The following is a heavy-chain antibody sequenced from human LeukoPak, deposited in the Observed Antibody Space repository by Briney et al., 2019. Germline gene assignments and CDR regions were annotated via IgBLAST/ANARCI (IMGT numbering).Heavy chain of an antibody. CDR3: ARGTEPTWMLETFDI. CDR1: GFTFDDYG. V-gene: IGHV3-20*04. D-gene: IGHD1-14*01. CDR2: INWNGGST. J-gene: IGHJ3*02. Sequence: GGSLRLSCAASGFTFDDYGMSWVRQAPGKGLEWVSGINWNGGSTGYADSVKGRFTISRDNAKNSLYLQMNSLRAEDTALYYCARGTEPTWMLETFDIWGQGTMVTVSS.